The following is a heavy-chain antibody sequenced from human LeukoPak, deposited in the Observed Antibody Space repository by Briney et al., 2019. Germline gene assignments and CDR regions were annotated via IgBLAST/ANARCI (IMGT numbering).Heavy chain of an antibody. CDR2: IYYSGST. Sequence: ETLSLTCTVSGGSISSSSYYWGWIRQPPGMGLEWIGSIYYSGSTYYNPSLKSRVTISVDTSKNQFSLKLSSVTAADTAVYYCARRKGAYSYYYYYMDVWGKGTTVTVSS. CDR3: ARRKGAYSYYYYYMDV. J-gene: IGHJ6*03. D-gene: IGHD4/OR15-4a*01. V-gene: IGHV4-39*01. CDR1: GGSISSSSYY.